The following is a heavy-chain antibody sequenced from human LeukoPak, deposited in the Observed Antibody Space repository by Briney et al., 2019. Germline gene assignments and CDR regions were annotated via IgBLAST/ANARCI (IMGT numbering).Heavy chain of an antibody. CDR1: GYTFTSYA. CDR2: INTNTGNP. D-gene: IGHD2-8*02. Sequence: ASVKVSCKASGYTFTSYAMNWVRQAPGQGLEWMGWINTNTGNPTYAQGFTGRFVFSLDTSVSAAYLQISSLKAEDTAVYYCARDSVRISGLDYYCYYGMDVWGQGTTVTVSS. J-gene: IGHJ6*02. CDR3: ARDSVRISGLDYYCYYGMDV. V-gene: IGHV7-4-1*02.